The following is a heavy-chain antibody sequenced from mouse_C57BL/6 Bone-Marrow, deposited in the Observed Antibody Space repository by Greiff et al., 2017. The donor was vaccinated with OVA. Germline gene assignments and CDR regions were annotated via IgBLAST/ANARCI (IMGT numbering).Heavy chain of an antibody. V-gene: IGHV5-9-1*02. CDR2: ISSGGDYI. Sequence: EVQVVESGEGLVKPGGSLKLSCAASGFTFSSYAMSWVRQTPEKRLEWVAYISSGGDYIYYADTVKGRFTISRDNARNTLYLQMSSLKSEDTAMYYCTRHYYGSSPYFDYWGQGTTLTVSS. CDR1: GFTFSSYA. D-gene: IGHD1-1*01. J-gene: IGHJ2*01. CDR3: TRHYYGSSPYFDY.